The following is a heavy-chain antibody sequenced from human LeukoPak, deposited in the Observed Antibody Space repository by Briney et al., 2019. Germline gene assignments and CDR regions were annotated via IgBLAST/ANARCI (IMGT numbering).Heavy chain of an antibody. CDR3: ARDFKGKVDY. J-gene: IGHJ4*02. CDR2: IHYTGST. V-gene: IGHV4-59*01. CDR1: GGSISDNS. Sequence: SETLSLTCSVSGGSISDNSWSWIRRPPGKGLEWIGHIHYTGSTNYNPSLKSRVTISVDTSKNQFSLKLSSVTAADTAVYYCARDFKGKVDYWGQGTLVTVSS.